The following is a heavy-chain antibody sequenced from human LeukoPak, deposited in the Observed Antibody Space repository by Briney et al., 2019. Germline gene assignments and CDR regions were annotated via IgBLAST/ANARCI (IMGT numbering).Heavy chain of an antibody. Sequence: PSETLSLTCAVSGGSISSSNWWSWVRQPPGKGLEWIGEIYHSGSTNYNPSLKSRVTISVDKSKNQFSLKLSSVTATDTAVYYCARLVSDSSGYYNFDYWGQGTLVTVSS. CDR3: ARLVSDSSGYYNFDY. CDR1: GGSISSSNW. D-gene: IGHD3-22*01. J-gene: IGHJ4*02. CDR2: IYHSGST. V-gene: IGHV4-4*02.